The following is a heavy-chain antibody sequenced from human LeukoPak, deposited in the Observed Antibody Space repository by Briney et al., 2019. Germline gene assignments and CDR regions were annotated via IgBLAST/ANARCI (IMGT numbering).Heavy chain of an antibody. J-gene: IGHJ3*02. V-gene: IGHV1-69*13. Sequence: GASVKVSCKASGGTFSSYAISWVRQAPGQGLEWMGGIIPIFGTANYAQKFQGRVTITADESTSTAYMELSSLRSEDTAVYYCARDRTIFGVVITEDDAFDIWGQGTMVTVSS. CDR2: IIPIFGTA. CDR1: GGTFSSYA. CDR3: ARDRTIFGVVITEDDAFDI. D-gene: IGHD3-3*01.